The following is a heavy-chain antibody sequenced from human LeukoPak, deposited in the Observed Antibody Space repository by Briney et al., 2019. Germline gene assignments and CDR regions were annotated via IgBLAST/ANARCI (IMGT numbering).Heavy chain of an antibody. CDR1: GGSISSSSYY. CDR3: ARGPSSPFDP. Sequence: SETLSLTCTVSGGSISSSSYYWSWIRQTPGKGLEWIGEISPRGSTNYNPSLKSRVSISMDTSKNQFSLKLNSVTAADTAVYYCARGPSSPFDPWGQGTLVTVSS. J-gene: IGHJ5*02. CDR2: ISPRGST. V-gene: IGHV4-39*07.